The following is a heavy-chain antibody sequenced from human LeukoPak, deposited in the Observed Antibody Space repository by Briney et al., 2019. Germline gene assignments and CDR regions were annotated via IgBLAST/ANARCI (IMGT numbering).Heavy chain of an antibody. CDR3: ARHRYNGEYFDY. Sequence: PSETLSLTCTVSGGSISSYYWSWIRQPPGKGLEWIGYIYYSGSTNYNPSLKSRVTISVDTSKNQFSLKLSSVTAADTAVYYCARHRYNGEYFDYWGQGTLVTVSS. V-gene: IGHV4-59*08. CDR1: GGSISSYY. D-gene: IGHD5-24*01. CDR2: IYYSGST. J-gene: IGHJ4*02.